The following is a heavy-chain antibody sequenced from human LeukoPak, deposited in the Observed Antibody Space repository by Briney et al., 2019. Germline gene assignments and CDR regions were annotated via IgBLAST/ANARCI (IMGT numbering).Heavy chain of an antibody. CDR3: ARDSSSWSSYGWFDP. CDR1: GGSISSHY. CDR2: IYYSGST. V-gene: IGHV4-59*11. D-gene: IGHD6-13*01. Sequence: PSETLSLTCTVSGGSISSHYWSWIRQPPGKGLEWNGYIYYSGSTNYNPSLKSRVTISVDTSKNQFSLKLSSVTAADTAVYYCARDSSSWSSYGWFDPWGQGTLVTVSS. J-gene: IGHJ5*02.